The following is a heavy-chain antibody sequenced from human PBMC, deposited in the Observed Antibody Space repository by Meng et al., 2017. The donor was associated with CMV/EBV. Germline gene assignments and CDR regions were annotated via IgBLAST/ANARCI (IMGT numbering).Heavy chain of an antibody. V-gene: IGHV5-10-1*01. Sequence: SCKGSDRFTNYWISWVRQMPGKGLEWMGRIDPSDSYTNYSPSFQGHVTISADKSIRTAYPQWSSLKASDTAMYYCARHCSGGSCYLSPWGQGTLVTVSS. CDR1: DRFTNYW. CDR2: IDPSDSYT. CDR3: ARHCSGGSCYLSP. J-gene: IGHJ5*02. D-gene: IGHD2-15*01.